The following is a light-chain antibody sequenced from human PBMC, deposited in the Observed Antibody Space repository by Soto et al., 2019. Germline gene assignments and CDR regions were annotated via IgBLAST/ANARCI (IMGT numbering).Light chain of an antibody. J-gene: IGKJ1*01. CDR1: QSVSSN. CDR3: QQYIHWPRRT. Sequence: EIVMTQSPATLSVSPGERATLSCRASQSVSSNLAWYQQKPGQAPRLLSYDTSTRATGIPARFSGSGSGAEFPLTISSLQFEDFAVYYCQQYIHWPRRTFGQGTKVEIK. V-gene: IGKV3-15*01. CDR2: DTS.